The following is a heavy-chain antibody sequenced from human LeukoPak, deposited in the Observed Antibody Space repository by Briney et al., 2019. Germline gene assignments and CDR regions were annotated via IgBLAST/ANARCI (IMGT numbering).Heavy chain of an antibody. CDR2: TYYSGST. J-gene: IGHJ4*02. D-gene: IGHD4-17*01. CDR1: GGSISSGGYY. V-gene: IGHV4-31*03. CDR3: ASLDYGDYYFDY. Sequence: KSSQTLSLTCTVSGGSISSGGYYWSWIRQHPGKGLEWIGYTYYSGSTYYNPSLKSRVTISVDTSKNQFSLKLSSVTAADTAVYYCASLDYGDYYFDYWGQGTLVTVSS.